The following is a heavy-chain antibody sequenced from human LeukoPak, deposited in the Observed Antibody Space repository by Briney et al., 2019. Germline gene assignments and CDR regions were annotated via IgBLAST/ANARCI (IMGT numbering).Heavy chain of an antibody. V-gene: IGHV1-2*06. D-gene: IGHD3-22*01. J-gene: IGHJ3*02. Sequence: ASVKVSCKASGYTFTDYYIHWVRQAPGQGLEWMGRINPNSGDTNYAQKFQGRVTMTRDTSISTAFMALRSLTSDDTAVYYCARDHDSSGRTDDVFDIWGQGTMVTVSS. CDR2: INPNSGDT. CDR1: GYTFTDYY. CDR3: ARDHDSSGRTDDVFDI.